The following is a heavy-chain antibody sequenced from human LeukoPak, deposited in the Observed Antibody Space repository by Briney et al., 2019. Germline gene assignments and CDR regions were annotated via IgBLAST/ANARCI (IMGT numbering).Heavy chain of an antibody. CDR1: GFPFSNYY. J-gene: IGHJ4*02. Sequence: GGSLRLSCVASGFPFSNYYMSWIRQAPGKGLERISYISTSASTIYYADSVKGRFTISRDNAKNSLYLQMNSLGAEGTAVYYCARGYGDYEVTDYWGQGTLVTVSS. V-gene: IGHV3-11*01. D-gene: IGHD4-17*01. CDR2: ISTSASTI. CDR3: ARGYGDYEVTDY.